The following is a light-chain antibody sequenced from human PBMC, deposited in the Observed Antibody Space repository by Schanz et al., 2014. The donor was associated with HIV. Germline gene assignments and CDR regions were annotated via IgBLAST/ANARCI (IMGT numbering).Light chain of an antibody. CDR1: SGDVGPYDY. CDR2: EIS. CDR3: SSYAGSTNYV. Sequence: QSALTQPASVSGSPGQSITISCTGSSGDVGPYDYVSWYQQHPGQAPKLMIYEISKWPSGVSNRFSGSKSGNTASLTVSGLQAEDEADYYCSSYAGSTNYVFGTGTKLTVL. J-gene: IGLJ1*01. V-gene: IGLV2-14*03.